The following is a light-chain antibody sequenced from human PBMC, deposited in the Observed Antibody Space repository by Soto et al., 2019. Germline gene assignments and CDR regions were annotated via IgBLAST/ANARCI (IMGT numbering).Light chain of an antibody. J-gene: IGKJ4*01. CDR1: QSVRSDY. Sequence: EIVLTQSPATLSLSPGDRATLSCRASQSVRSDYLAWYQQKPGQAPRVIIFGVSTRATAIPDRFSGSGSGTDFTLTISRLEPEDFALYYCQQYGNSPLTFGGGTKVEIK. CDR2: GVS. CDR3: QQYGNSPLT. V-gene: IGKV3-20*01.